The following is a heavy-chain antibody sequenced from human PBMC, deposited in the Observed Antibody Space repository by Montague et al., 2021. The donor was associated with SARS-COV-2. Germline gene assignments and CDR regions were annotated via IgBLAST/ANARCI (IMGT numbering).Heavy chain of an antibody. CDR1: GFTFSSYA. CDR2: ISYDGSNK. Sequence: SLRLSCQAYGFTFSSYAMHWVRQAPGKGLEWVAVISYDGSNKYYXDSXKGRFTISRDNSKNTLYLQMNSLRAEDTAVYYCARDLTYYDILTGYVSYTDYYYYYGMDVWGQGTTVTVSS. J-gene: IGHJ6*02. CDR3: ARDLTYYDILTGYVSYTDYYYYYGMDV. V-gene: IGHV3-30-3*01. D-gene: IGHD3-9*01.